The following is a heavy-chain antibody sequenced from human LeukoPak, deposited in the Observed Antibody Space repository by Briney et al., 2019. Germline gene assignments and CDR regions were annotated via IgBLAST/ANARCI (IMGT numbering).Heavy chain of an antibody. CDR3: ARDPGDYYDSSGFFDY. J-gene: IGHJ4*02. CDR2: IYTSGST. CDR1: GGSISSGSYY. D-gene: IGHD3-22*01. V-gene: IGHV4-61*02. Sequence: PSQTLSLTXTVSGGSISSGSYYWSWIRQPAGKGLEWIGRIYTSGSTNYNPSLKSRVTISVDTSKDQFSLKLSSVTAADTAVYYCARDPGDYYDSSGFFDYWGQGTLVTVSS.